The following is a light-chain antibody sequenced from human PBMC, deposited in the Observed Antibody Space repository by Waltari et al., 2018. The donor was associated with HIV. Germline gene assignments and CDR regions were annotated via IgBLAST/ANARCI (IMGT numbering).Light chain of an antibody. J-gene: IGKJ1*01. CDR1: QSLAYSDGNTH. Sequence: EVVLTQSPLALPVTLGQPASISCRSSQSLAYSDGNTHLNWFQERPGQSQRRLSYKVSNRDAGVPDRFSGSGSGTDFTLKSSRVQAEDVAFYYCMHGTHWPPSWTFGQGTKVEIK. V-gene: IGKV2-30*01. CDR3: MHGTHWPPSWT. CDR2: KVS.